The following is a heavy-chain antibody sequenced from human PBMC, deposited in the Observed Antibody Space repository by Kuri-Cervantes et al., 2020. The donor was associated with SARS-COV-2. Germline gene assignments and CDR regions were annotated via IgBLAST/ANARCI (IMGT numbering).Heavy chain of an antibody. CDR1: GGSISSHY. CDR3: ARFEEFFDY. V-gene: IGHV4-59*04. J-gene: IGHJ4*02. Sequence: SETLSLTCTVSGGSISSHYWSWIRQPPGKGLEWIGSIYHSGSTYYNPSLKSRVTISVDTSKNQFSLKLSSVTAADTAVYYCARFEEFFDYWGQGTLVTVSS. D-gene: IGHD3-3*01. CDR2: IYHSGST.